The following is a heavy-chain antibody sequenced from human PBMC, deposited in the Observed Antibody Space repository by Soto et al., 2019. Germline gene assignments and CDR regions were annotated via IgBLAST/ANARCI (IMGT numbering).Heavy chain of an antibody. Sequence: GASLKVYCNASGCTFTSYGISCVRQAPGQGLEWMGWISAYNGNTNYAQKLQGRVTITRDTSASTAYMELSSLRSEDTAVYYCARDLGGWPDYWGQGTLVTVSS. D-gene: IGHD2-15*01. CDR1: GCTFTSYG. V-gene: IGHV1-18*01. CDR2: ISAYNGNT. CDR3: ARDLGGWPDY. J-gene: IGHJ4*02.